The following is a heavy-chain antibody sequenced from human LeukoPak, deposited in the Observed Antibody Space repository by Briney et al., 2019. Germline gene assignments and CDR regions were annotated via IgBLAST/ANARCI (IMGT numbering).Heavy chain of an antibody. CDR2: INAGNGNT. J-gene: IGHJ4*02. Sequence: ASVKVSCKASGYTFTSYAMHWVRQAPGQRLEWMGWINAGNGNTKYSQKFQGRVTITRDTSASTAYMELSSLRSEDTAVCYCARERTMVRGVIITMDFDYWGQGTLVTVSS. CDR3: ARERTMVRGVIITMDFDY. V-gene: IGHV1-3*01. CDR1: GYTFTSYA. D-gene: IGHD3-10*01.